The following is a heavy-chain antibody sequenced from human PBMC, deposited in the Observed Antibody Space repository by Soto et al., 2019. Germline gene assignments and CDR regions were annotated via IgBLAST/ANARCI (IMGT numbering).Heavy chain of an antibody. CDR3: ARSTPGIAAAGTIGSAFDI. V-gene: IGHV1-69*02. D-gene: IGHD6-13*01. CDR2: IIPILGIA. CDR1: GGTFSSYT. Sequence: ASVKVSCKASGGTFSSYTISWVRQAPGQGLEWMGRIIPILGIANYAQKFQGRVTITADKSTSTAYMELSSLRSEDTAVYYCARSTPGIAAAGTIGSAFDIWGQGTMVTVSS. J-gene: IGHJ3*02.